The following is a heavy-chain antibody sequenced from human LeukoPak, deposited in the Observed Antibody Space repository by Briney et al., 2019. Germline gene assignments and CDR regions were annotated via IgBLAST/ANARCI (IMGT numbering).Heavy chain of an antibody. V-gene: IGHV3-15*07. J-gene: IGHJ4*02. CDR3: TTDGRYCSSTSCYAGHFDY. CDR1: GFTFSNAW. D-gene: IGHD2-2*01. Sequence: GGSLRLSCAASGFTFSNAWMNWVRQAPGKGLEWVGRIKSKTDGGTTDYAAPVKGRFTISRDDSKNTLYLQMNSLKTEDTAVYYCTTDGRYCSSTSCYAGHFDYWGQGTLVPVSS. CDR2: IKSKTDGGTT.